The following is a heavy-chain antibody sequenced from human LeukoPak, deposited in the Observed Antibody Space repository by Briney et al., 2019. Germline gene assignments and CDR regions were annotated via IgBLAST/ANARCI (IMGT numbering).Heavy chain of an antibody. J-gene: IGHJ3*01. V-gene: IGHV3-33*01. CDR1: GFTFSSYG. CDR3: ARDTEMLYYDANGYHA. Sequence: PGGSLRLSCAASGFTFSSYGMHWVRQAPGKGLEWVAVIWYDGSNKYYADSVKGRFTISRDNSKNTLYLRMNSLRAEDTAVYYCARDTEMLYYDANGYHAWGQGTMVTVSS. D-gene: IGHD3-22*01. CDR2: IWYDGSNK.